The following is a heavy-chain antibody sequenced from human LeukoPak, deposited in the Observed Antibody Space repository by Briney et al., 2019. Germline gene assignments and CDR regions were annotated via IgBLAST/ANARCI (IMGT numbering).Heavy chain of an antibody. CDR2: IYSGGST. Sequence: GGSLRLSCAVSGFTVSTYYMSWVRQVPGKGLEWVSVIYSGGSTYYADSVKGRFTISRDNSKHTLYLQMNSLRAEDTALYYCARGRVGATIPAEFDPWGQGTLVTVSS. D-gene: IGHD1-26*01. CDR3: ARGRVGATIPAEFDP. CDR1: GFTVSTYY. V-gene: IGHV3-66*01. J-gene: IGHJ5*02.